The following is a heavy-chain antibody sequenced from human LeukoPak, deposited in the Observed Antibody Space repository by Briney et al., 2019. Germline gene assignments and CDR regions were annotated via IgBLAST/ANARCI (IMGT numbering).Heavy chain of an antibody. D-gene: IGHD3-9*01. CDR1: GFTFDDYG. V-gene: IGHV3-20*04. J-gene: IGHJ4*02. Sequence: PGGSLRLSCAASGFTFDDYGVSWVRQAPGKGLEWVSGINWNGGSTGYADSVKGRFSISRDNAKNSLYLQMNSLRAEDTALYYCARDTGDDLLPAYDYWGQGTLVSVSS. CDR2: INWNGGST. CDR3: ARDTGDDLLPAYDY.